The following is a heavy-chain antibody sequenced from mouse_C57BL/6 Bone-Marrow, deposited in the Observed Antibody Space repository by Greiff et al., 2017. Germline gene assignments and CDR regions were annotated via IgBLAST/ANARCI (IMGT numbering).Heavy chain of an antibody. Sequence: QVQLQQPGAELVKPGASVKLSCKASGYTFTSYWMHWVKQRPGQGLEWIGRIHPNSGSTNYNEKFKSKATLTVDKSSSTAYMQLSSLTSEDSAVYNSAGGDSYYYGDYWGQGTTLTVSS. CDR3: AGGDSYYYGDY. D-gene: IGHD2-12*01. CDR2: IHPNSGST. CDR1: GYTFTSYW. J-gene: IGHJ2*01. V-gene: IGHV1-64*01.